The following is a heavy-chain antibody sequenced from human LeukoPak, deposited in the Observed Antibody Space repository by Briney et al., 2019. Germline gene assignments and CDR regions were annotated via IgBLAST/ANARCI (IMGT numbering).Heavy chain of an antibody. D-gene: IGHD3-3*01. CDR3: AKFSSTMDYDFWSGYYNVFDY. J-gene: IGHJ4*02. V-gene: IGHV3-23*01. Sequence: PGGSLRLSCAASGFTFSSYAMSWVRQAPGKGLEWVSAISGSGGSIYYADSVKGRFTISRDNSKNTLYLQMNSLRAEDTAVYYCAKFSSTMDYDFWSGYYNVFDYWGQGTLVTVSS. CDR1: GFTFSSYA. CDR2: ISGSGGSI.